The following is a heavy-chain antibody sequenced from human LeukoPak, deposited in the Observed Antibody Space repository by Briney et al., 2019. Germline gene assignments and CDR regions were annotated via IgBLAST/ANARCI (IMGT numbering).Heavy chain of an antibody. J-gene: IGHJ4*02. D-gene: IGHD3-3*01. CDR1: GGSISSGSYY. CDR2: IYTSGST. Sequence: PSETLSLTCTVSGGSISSGSYYWSWIRQPAGTGLEWIGRIYTSGSTNYNPSLKSRVTISVDTSKNQFSLKLSSVTAADTAVYYCARRGYYDFWSGYPNYFDYWGQGTLVTVSS. CDR3: ARRGYYDFWSGYPNYFDY. V-gene: IGHV4-61*02.